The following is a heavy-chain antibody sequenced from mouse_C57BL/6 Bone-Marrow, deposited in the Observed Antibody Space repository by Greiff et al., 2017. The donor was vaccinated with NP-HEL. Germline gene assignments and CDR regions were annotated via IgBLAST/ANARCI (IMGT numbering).Heavy chain of an antibody. CDR1: GYTFPDYE. V-gene: IGHV1-15*01. Sequence: QVQLQQSGAELVRPGASVTLSFKASGYTFPDYEMHWVKQTPVHGLEWIGAIDPETGGTAYNQKFKGKAILTADKSSSTAYMELRSLTSEDSAVYYCTRKGLLLRYEAMDYWGQGTSVTVSS. D-gene: IGHD1-1*01. CDR2: IDPETGGT. CDR3: TRKGLLLRYEAMDY. J-gene: IGHJ4*01.